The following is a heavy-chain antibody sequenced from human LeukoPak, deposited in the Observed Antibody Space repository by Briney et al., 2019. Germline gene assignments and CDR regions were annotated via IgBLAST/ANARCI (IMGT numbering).Heavy chain of an antibody. CDR2: ISYDGSNK. D-gene: IGHD3-16*01. CDR1: GFTFSSYG. CDR3: AKNGDMITFGGA. V-gene: IGHV3-30*18. J-gene: IGHJ5*02. Sequence: PGGSLRLSCAASGFTFSSYGMHWVRQAPGKGLEWVAVISYDGSNKYYADSVKGRFTISRDNSKNTLYLQMNSLRAEDTAVYYCAKNGDMITFGGAWGQGTLVTVSS.